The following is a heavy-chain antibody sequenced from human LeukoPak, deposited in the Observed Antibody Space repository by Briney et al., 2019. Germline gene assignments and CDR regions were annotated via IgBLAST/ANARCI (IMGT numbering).Heavy chain of an antibody. CDR1: GFNFSSYS. CDR2: ISSSSSYI. V-gene: IGHV3-21*04. J-gene: IGHJ3*02. CDR3: ARGYSYGHDAFDI. Sequence: GGSLRLSCAASGFNFSSYSMNWVRQAPGKGLEWVSSISSSSSYIYYADSVKGRFTISRDNAKNSLYLQMNSLRAEDTAVYYCARGYSYGHDAFDIWGQGTMVTVSS. D-gene: IGHD5-18*01.